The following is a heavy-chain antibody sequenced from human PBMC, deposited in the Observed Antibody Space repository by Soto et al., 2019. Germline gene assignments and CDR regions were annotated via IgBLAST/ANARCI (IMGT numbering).Heavy chain of an antibody. CDR3: ARAGTYYDFWSGEPGIDE. V-gene: IGHV3-23*01. Sequence: PGGSLRLSCAASGFTFSNYAISWVRQAPGKGLEWVSSISASAGTTYYADSVKGRSTISRDNSNNKVYLHMNSLRAEDTAVYYCARAGTYYDFWSGEPGIDEWGQGTLVTVSS. J-gene: IGHJ4*02. CDR1: GFTFSNYA. D-gene: IGHD3-3*01. CDR2: ISASAGTT.